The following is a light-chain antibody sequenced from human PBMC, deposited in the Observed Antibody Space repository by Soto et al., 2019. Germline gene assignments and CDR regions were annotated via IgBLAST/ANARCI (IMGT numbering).Light chain of an antibody. CDR1: QSVSSN. CDR3: QQYGSSPIT. CDR2: GAS. Sequence: EIVMTQSPAALSVSPGERATLSCRASQSVSSNLAWYQQKPGQAPRLLIYGASNRATGIPDRFSGSGSGTDFTLSISKLEPEDFAVYYCQQYGSSPITFGQGTRREIK. J-gene: IGKJ5*01. V-gene: IGKV3-20*01.